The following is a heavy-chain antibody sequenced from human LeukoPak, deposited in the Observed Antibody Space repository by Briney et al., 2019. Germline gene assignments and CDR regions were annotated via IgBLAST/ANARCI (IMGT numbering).Heavy chain of an antibody. V-gene: IGHV1-69*05. D-gene: IGHD5-24*01. CDR2: IIPIFGTA. J-gene: IGHJ4*02. CDR3: AKSRDGYNYNDY. Sequence: GASVKVSCKASGGTFSSYAISWVRQAPGQGLEWMGGIIPIFGTANYAQKFQGRVTITTDESTSTAYMELSSLRSEDTAVYYCAKSRDGYNYNDYWGQGTLVTVSS. CDR1: GGTFSSYA.